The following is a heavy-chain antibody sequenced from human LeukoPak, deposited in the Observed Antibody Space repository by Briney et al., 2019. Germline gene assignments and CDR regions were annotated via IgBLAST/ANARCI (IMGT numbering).Heavy chain of an antibody. V-gene: IGHV4-4*07. CDR1: GGSISSYY. Sequence: SETLSLTCTVSGGSISSYYWSWIRQPAGKGLEWIGRIYTSGSTNYNPSLKSRVTMSVDTSKNQFSLKLSSVTAADTAVYYCARGVKHHYDSSGYMYYFDYWGQGTLVTVSS. CDR2: IYTSGST. J-gene: IGHJ4*02. CDR3: ARGVKHHYDSSGYMYYFDY. D-gene: IGHD3-22*01.